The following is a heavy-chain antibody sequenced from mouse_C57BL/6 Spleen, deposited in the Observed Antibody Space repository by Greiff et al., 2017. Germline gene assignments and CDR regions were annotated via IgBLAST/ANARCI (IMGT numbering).Heavy chain of an antibody. CDR2: IYPGDGDT. J-gene: IGHJ4*01. Sequence: QVQLQQSGPELVKPGASVKISCKASGYAFSSSWLNWVKQRPGKGLEWIGRIYPGDGDTNYNGKFKGKATLTADKSSSTAYMQLRSLTSEDSAVYCCAREDEAMDYWGQGTSVTVSS. V-gene: IGHV1-82*01. CDR3: AREDEAMDY. CDR1: GYAFSSSW.